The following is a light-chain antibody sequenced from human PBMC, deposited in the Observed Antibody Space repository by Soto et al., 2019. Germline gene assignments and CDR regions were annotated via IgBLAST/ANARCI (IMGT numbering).Light chain of an antibody. CDR3: QQYNSYLWT. Sequence: DLQMTQSPSTLPASVGDRVTITCRASQSISNWLAWYQQKPGKAPQLLIYKASILERGVSSRFSGSGSGTEFTLTICSLQPDDFATYYCQQYNSYLWTFGQGTKVEVK. CDR2: KAS. V-gene: IGKV1-5*03. CDR1: QSISNW. J-gene: IGKJ1*01.